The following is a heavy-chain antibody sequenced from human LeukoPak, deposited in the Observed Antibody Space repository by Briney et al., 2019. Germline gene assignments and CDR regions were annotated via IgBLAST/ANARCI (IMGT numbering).Heavy chain of an antibody. J-gene: IGHJ4*02. CDR2: ISSSGSTI. D-gene: IGHD3-22*01. V-gene: IGHV3-11*04. Sequence: GGSLRLSCAASGFTFSDYYMSWIRQAPGKGLEWVSYISSSGSTIYYADSVKGRFTLSRDNAKNSMFLQKNSRRAEGTAVYYCARDGQCSGYVDYWRQGTLVTVSS. CDR3: ARDGQCSGYVDY. CDR1: GFTFSDYY.